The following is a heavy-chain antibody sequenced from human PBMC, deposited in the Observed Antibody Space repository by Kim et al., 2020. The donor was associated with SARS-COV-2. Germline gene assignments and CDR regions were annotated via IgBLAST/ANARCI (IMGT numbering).Heavy chain of an antibody. CDR1: GFTFSSYA. V-gene: IGHV3-23*03. D-gene: IGHD1-26*01. CDR3: AKDQWELLTDYYYYGMDV. J-gene: IGHJ6*02. Sequence: GGSLRLSCAASGFTFSSYAMSWVRQAPGKGLEWVSVIYSGGSSTYYADSVKGRFTISRDNSKNTLYLQMNSLRAEDTAVYYCAKDQWELLTDYYYYGMDVWSQGTTVTVSS. CDR2: IYSGGSST.